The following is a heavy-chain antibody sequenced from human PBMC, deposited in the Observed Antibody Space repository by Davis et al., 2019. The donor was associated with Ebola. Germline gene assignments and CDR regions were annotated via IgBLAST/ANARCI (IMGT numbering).Heavy chain of an antibody. CDR3: ARHGDYGDYVPHDWFDP. CDR2: IYPGDSDT. CDR1: GYSFTNYW. D-gene: IGHD4-17*01. Sequence: GESLKISCQASGYSFTNYWIGWVRQMPGKGLEWMGIIYPGDSDTRYSPSFLGQVIISADKSISTAYLQWSSLKASDTAVYYCARHGDYGDYVPHDWFDPWGQGTLVTVSS. J-gene: IGHJ5*02. V-gene: IGHV5-51*01.